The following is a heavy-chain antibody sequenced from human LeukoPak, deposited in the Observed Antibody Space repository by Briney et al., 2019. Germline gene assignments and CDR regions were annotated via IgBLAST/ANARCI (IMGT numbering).Heavy chain of an antibody. CDR2: ISGSGGST. D-gene: IGHD2-2*01. CDR3: AKDAFSSTSFPVWFDP. CDR1: GFTFSSYA. Sequence: PGGSLRLSCAASGFTFSSYAMSRVRQAPGKGLEWVSAISGSGGSTYYADSVKGRFTISRDNSKNTLYLQMNSLRAEDTAVYYCAKDAFSSTSFPVWFDPWGQGTLVTVSS. J-gene: IGHJ5*02. V-gene: IGHV3-23*01.